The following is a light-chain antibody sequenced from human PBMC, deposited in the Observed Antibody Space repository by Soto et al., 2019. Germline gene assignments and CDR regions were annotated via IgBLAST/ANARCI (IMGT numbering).Light chain of an antibody. J-gene: IGKJ2*01. Sequence: EIVLTQSPATLSLSPGERATLSCRASQSVSSYLAWYQQKPGQAPRLLIYDASNKATGIPARFSGSGSGTDLTLTSSSLEPEDVAVYYCQQRSNWPPTFGQGTKLEIK. CDR1: QSVSSY. V-gene: IGKV3-11*01. CDR2: DAS. CDR3: QQRSNWPPT.